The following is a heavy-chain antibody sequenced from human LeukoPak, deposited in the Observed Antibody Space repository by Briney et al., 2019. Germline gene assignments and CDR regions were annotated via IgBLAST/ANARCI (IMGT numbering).Heavy chain of an antibody. CDR1: GSSFTSYW. CDR3: ARGSYYYDSINWFDP. J-gene: IGHJ5*02. D-gene: IGHD3-22*01. CDR2: IYPGDSDT. V-gene: IGHV5-51*01. Sequence: GASLKISRKGSGSSFTSYWIGWVRQMPGKGLEWMGIIYPGDSDTRYSPSFQGQVTISADKSISTAYLQWSSLKASDTAMYYCARGSYYYDSINWFDPWGQGTLVTVSS.